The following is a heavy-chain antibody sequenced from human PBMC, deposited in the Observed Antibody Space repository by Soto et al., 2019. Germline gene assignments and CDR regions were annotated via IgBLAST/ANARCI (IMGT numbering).Heavy chain of an antibody. V-gene: IGHV3-23*01. CDR3: AKLVGVYTGY. CDR2: ISGSDDSA. J-gene: IGHJ4*02. Sequence: RRLSCAASVFTFSSNAMSWGRQGPGKGLEWVSAISGSDDSAYYADSVKGRFTISRDNSKNTLYLQMNSLRAEDTAVYYCAKLVGVYTGYWGRGNQFTVSS. CDR1: VFTFSSNA. D-gene: IGHD1-26*01.